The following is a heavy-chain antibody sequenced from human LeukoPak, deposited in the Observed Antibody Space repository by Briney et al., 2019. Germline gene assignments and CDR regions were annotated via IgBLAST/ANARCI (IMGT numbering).Heavy chain of an antibody. Sequence: ASVKVSCKASGYTFTSYAMNWVRQAPGQGLEWMGWMNPNTGDTGYAQKFQGRVTLTRNTSISTAYMELSSLRSEDKAVYYCARDPYYGSGRYRYGMDVWGKGTTVTISS. D-gene: IGHD3-10*01. V-gene: IGHV1-8*02. CDR2: MNPNTGDT. CDR3: ARDPYYGSGRYRYGMDV. J-gene: IGHJ6*04. CDR1: GYTFTSYA.